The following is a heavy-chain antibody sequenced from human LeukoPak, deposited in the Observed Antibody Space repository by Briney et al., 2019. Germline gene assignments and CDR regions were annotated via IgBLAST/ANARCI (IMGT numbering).Heavy chain of an antibody. J-gene: IGHJ5*02. CDR1: GFTFTYYG. CDR2: IRYEGNEK. CDR3: AKDLMRDRWFGES. Sequence: GGSLRLSCAASGFTFTYYGMHWVRQAPGKGLEWVAFIRYEGNEKYYADSVKGRFTISRDNSKNTLYLEMNSLGAEDTAVYYCAKDLMRDRWFGESWGQGTLVTVSS. D-gene: IGHD3-10*01. V-gene: IGHV3-30*02.